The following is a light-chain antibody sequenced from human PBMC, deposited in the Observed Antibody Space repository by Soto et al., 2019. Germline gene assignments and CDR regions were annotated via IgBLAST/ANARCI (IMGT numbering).Light chain of an antibody. J-gene: IGKJ5*01. V-gene: IGKV3-11*01. CDR3: QKRSTWH. CDR2: DAS. Sequence: EIVWTQSPATLALWPVQRATLSCRASQSVSSYLAWYQQNPGQAPRLLIYDASNRATGIPARFSGSGSGTDFTLTISSLGPEDFAVYYCQKRSTWHFGQGTRLEIK. CDR1: QSVSSY.